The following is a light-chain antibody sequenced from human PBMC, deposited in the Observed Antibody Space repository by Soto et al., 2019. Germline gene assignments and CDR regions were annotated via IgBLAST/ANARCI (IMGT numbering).Light chain of an antibody. CDR1: QDIDNH. CDR3: QTYDKAPWT. J-gene: IGKJ1*01. Sequence: DIQMTQSPSSLSASVGGRVSITCRASQDIDNHLAWYQQKAGKSPQLLIFGAFTLQSGVPSRFSGSGSGTDFTLTINNVPPEDVATYYCQTYDKAPWTFGPGTKV. V-gene: IGKV1-27*01. CDR2: GAF.